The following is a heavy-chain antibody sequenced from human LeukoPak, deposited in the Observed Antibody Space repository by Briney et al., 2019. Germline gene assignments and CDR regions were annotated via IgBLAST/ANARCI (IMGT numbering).Heavy chain of an antibody. CDR1: GGSFSGYY. CDR3: ARELHSSGWYSVYYCDY. Sequence: SETQSLTCAVYGGSFSGYYWSWIRQPPGKGLEWIGEINHSGSTNYNPSLKSRVTISVDTSKNQFSLKLSSVTAADTAVYYCARELHSSGWYSVYYCDYWGQGTLVTVSS. V-gene: IGHV4-34*01. D-gene: IGHD6-19*01. CDR2: INHSGST. J-gene: IGHJ4*02.